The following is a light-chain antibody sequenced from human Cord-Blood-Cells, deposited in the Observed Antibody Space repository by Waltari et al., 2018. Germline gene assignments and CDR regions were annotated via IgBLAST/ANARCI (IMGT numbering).Light chain of an antibody. CDR2: WAS. CDR3: QQYYSTPFT. CDR1: QSVLYSSNNKNY. V-gene: IGKV4-1*01. J-gene: IGKJ3*01. Sequence: DLVMTQSPDSLAVSVGERATINCKSSQSVLYSSNNKNYLAWYQQKPGQPPKLLIYWASTRESGVPDRFSGSGSGTDFTLTISSLQAEDVAVYYCQQYYSTPFTFGPGTRVDIK.